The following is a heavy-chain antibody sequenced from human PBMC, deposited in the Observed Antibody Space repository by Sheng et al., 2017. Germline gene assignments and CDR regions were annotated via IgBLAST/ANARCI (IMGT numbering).Heavy chain of an antibody. CDR1: GGSISSSSYY. Sequence: QLQLQESGPGLVKPSETLSLTCTVSGGSISSSSYYWGWIRQPPGKGLEWIGSIYYSGSTYYNPSLKSRVTISVDTSKNQFSLKLSSVTAADTAVYYCARESVVVPAALDYWGQGTLGHRLL. V-gene: IGHV4-39*07. CDR3: ARESVVVPAALDY. CDR2: IYYSGST. J-gene: IGHJ4*02. D-gene: IGHD2-2*01.